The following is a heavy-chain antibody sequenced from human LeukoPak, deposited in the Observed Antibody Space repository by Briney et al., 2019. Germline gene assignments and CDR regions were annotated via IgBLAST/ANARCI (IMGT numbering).Heavy chain of an antibody. CDR1: GGSISSYY. CDR3: ARARGESSIYYFDY. CDR2: IYTSGST. Sequence: SETLSLTCTVSGGSISSYYWSWIPQPAGKGLEWIGRIYTSGSTNYNPSLKSRVTMSVDTSKNQFSLQLSSVTAADTALYYCARARGESSIYYFDYWGQGTLVTVSS. D-gene: IGHD3-16*02. J-gene: IGHJ4*02. V-gene: IGHV4-4*07.